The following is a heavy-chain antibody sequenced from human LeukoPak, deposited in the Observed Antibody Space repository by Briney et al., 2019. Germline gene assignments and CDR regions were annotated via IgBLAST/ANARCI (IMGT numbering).Heavy chain of an antibody. J-gene: IGHJ6*02. D-gene: IGHD5-12*01. V-gene: IGHV1-18*01. Sequence: GASVKVSCKASGYTFTSYGISWVRQAPGQGLEWMGWISAYNGNTNYAQKLQGRVTMTTDTSTSTAYMELRSLRSDDTAVYYCARDIVATLINYGMDVWGQGTTVTVSS. CDR3: ARDIVATLINYGMDV. CDR2: ISAYNGNT. CDR1: GYTFTSYG.